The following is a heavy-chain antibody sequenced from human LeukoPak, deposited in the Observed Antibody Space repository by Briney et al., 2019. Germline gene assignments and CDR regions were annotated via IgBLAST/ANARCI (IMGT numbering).Heavy chain of an antibody. D-gene: IGHD2-15*01. CDR1: GYTFTSYY. Sequence: ASVKVSCKASGYTFTSYYMHWVRQAPGQGLEWMGIINPTTGDTTYAQKFQGRLTMTRDMSTSTVYMELSSLISEDTAVFYCARYGFSAVWQGGWHAFDIWGQGTVVTVSS. V-gene: IGHV1-46*01. CDR2: INPTTGDT. CDR3: ARYGFSAVWQGGWHAFDI. J-gene: IGHJ3*02.